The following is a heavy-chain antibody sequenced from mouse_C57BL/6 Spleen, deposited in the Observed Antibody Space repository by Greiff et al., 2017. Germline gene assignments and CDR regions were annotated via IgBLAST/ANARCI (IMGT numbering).Heavy chain of an antibody. CDR3: ARLSTTVVADFDY. V-gene: IGHV1-81*01. J-gene: IGHJ2*01. CDR2: IYPRSGST. Sequence: VQLQQSGAELARPGASVKLSCKASGYTFTSYGISWVKQRTGQGLEWIGKIYPRSGSTYYNEKFKGKATLTADKSSSTAYMELRSLTSEDSAVYYCARLSTTVVADFDYWGQGTTLTVSS. D-gene: IGHD1-1*01. CDR1: GYTFTSYG.